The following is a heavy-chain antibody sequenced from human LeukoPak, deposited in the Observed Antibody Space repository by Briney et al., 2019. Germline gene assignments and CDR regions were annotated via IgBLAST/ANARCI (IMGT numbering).Heavy chain of an antibody. CDR2: MNPKNGNT. CDR1: GYTFTSLD. V-gene: IGHV1-8*03. D-gene: IGHD2/OR15-2a*01. J-gene: IGHJ4*02. Sequence: GASVKVSCKASGYTFTSLDISWVRQANGQGLEWLGWMNPKNGNTGYAQKFRGRVTITRDTSESIAYMELSGLRSDDTAVYYCAKDSAKKYDDYWGQGTLVTVSS. CDR3: AKDSAKKYDDY.